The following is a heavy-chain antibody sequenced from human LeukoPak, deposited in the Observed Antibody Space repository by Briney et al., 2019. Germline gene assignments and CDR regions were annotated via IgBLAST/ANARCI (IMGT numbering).Heavy chain of an antibody. D-gene: IGHD5-18*01. CDR3: ARGQLGDP. CDR1: GGSISSYY. CDR2: IYYSGST. Sequence: SETLSLTCTVSGGSISSYYWSWIRQPPGKGLEWIGYIYYSGSTNYNPSLKSRVTISVDTSKNQFSLKLSSVTAADTAVYYCARGQLGDPWGQGTLVTVSS. J-gene: IGHJ5*02. V-gene: IGHV4-59*01.